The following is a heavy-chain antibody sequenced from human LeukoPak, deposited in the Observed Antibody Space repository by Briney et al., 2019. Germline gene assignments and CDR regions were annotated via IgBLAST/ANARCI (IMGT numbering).Heavy chain of an antibody. V-gene: IGHV1-2*02. J-gene: IGHJ4*02. Sequence: GSVKVSCKTSGYPFTDYYIHWVRPAPGQGLEWMGWINPNSGETNSAQKFQGRVTMTGDTSISTAYMELRRVTSDDTAVYYCARDRDYSNTERGFDYWGQGTLVTVSS. CDR2: INPNSGET. CDR3: ARDRDYSNTERGFDY. CDR1: GYPFTDYY. D-gene: IGHD4-11*01.